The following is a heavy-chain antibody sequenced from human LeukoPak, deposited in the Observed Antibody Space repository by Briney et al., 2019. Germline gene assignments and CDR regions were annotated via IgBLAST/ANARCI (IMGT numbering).Heavy chain of an antibody. D-gene: IGHD2-2*01. CDR3: AKGLFNQPLFDY. Sequence: GGSLRLSCAASGFTFDDYAMHWVRQAPGKGLEWVSGISWNSGSIGYADSVKGRFTISRDNVKNSLHLQMNSLRAEDMALYYCAKGLFNQPLFDYWGQGTLVTVSS. CDR1: GFTFDDYA. J-gene: IGHJ4*02. V-gene: IGHV3-9*03. CDR2: ISWNSGSI.